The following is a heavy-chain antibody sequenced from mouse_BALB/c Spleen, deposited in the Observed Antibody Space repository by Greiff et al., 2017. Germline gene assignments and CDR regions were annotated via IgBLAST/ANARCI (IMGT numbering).Heavy chain of an antibody. CDR2: ISSGGSYT. CDR1: GFTFSSYG. D-gene: IGHD3-2*01. CDR3: ARHDSSGGD. Sequence: DVMLVESGGDLVKPGGSLKLSCAASGFTFSSYGMSWVRQTPDKRLEWVATISSGGSYTYYPDSVKGRFTISRDNAKNTLYLQMSSLKSEDTAMYYCARHDSSGGDWGQGTSVTVSS. J-gene: IGHJ4*01. V-gene: IGHV5-6*02.